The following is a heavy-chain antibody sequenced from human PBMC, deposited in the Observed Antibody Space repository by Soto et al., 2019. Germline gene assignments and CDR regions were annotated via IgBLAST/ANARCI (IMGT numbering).Heavy chain of an antibody. Sequence: QVQLVQSGAEVKKPGASVKVSCKASGYTFTGYYMHWVRQAPGQGLEWMGWINPNSGGTNYAQKFQGRVTMSRDTSISTAYMELSRLRSDDTAVYYCARDWGYCSSTSCYPAFDYWGQGTLVTVSS. D-gene: IGHD2-2*01. V-gene: IGHV1-2*02. J-gene: IGHJ4*02. CDR2: INPNSGGT. CDR3: ARDWGYCSSTSCYPAFDY. CDR1: GYTFTGYY.